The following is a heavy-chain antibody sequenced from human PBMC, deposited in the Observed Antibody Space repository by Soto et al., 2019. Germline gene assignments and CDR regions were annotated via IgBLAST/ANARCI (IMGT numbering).Heavy chain of an antibody. J-gene: IGHJ6*02. CDR1: GFTFSSYW. D-gene: IGHD6-13*01. CDR2: IKQEGSEK. Sequence: EVQLVESGGGLVQPGGSLRLSCAASGFTFSSYWMSWVRQAPGKGLEWVANIKQEGSEKYYVDSVKGRFTISRDNAKNSLYLQMNSLRAEDTAVYYCARDSSSWSTTGYYYYYGMDVWGQGTTVTVSS. V-gene: IGHV3-7*03. CDR3: ARDSSSWSTTGYYYYYGMDV.